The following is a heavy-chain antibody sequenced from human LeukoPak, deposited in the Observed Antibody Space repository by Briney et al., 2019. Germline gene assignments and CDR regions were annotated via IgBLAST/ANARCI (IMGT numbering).Heavy chain of an antibody. CDR1: GYTFTSYG. J-gene: IGHJ4*02. V-gene: IGHV1-18*01. CDR3: ARAGASGAVAGTFDY. CDR2: ISAYNGNT. D-gene: IGHD6-19*01. Sequence: EASVKVSCKASGYTFTSYGISWVRQAPGQGLEWMGCISAYNGNTNYAQKLQGRVTMTTDTSTSTAYMELRSLRSDDTAVYYCARAGASGAVAGTFDYWGQGTLVTVSS.